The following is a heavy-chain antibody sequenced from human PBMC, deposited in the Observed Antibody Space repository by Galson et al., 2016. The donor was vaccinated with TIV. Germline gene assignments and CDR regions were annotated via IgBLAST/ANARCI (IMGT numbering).Heavy chain of an antibody. J-gene: IGHJ4*02. CDR3: AKLWPLYSSAKYYFDS. D-gene: IGHD3-3*01. CDR1: GLTFSRYA. CDR2: VIDSGTAT. Sequence: SPRLSCAVSGLTFSRYAMSWVRQAPGEGLEWVPTVIDSGTATYYADPVKGRFIISRDNSKNTLSLQMNSLTADDTAVYYCAKLWPLYSSAKYYFDSWGQGTLVTVSS. V-gene: IGHV3-23*01.